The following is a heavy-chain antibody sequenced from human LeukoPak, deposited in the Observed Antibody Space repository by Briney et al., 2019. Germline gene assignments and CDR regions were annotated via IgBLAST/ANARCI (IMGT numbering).Heavy chain of an antibody. J-gene: IGHJ4*02. CDR2: IYYSGST. CDR1: GGSISSGGYY. Sequence: SETLSLTCTVSGGSISSGGYYWSWIRQQPGKGLEWIGYIYYSGSTYYNPSLKRRVTISVDTSKKQFSLKLSSVTAADTAVYYCARDRDILTGYYDYWGQGTLVTVSS. CDR3: ARDRDILTGYYDY. V-gene: IGHV4-31*03. D-gene: IGHD3-9*01.